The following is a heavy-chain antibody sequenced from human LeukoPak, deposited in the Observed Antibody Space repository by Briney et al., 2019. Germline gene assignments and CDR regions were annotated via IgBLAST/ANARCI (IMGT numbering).Heavy chain of an antibody. Sequence: GGSLRLSCAASGVTFSIFSMNCVREAPGKGLGGCSAISSSSSYIYYADSVNRRFPISRDNTKNSLYLQMNRLRDEDTAVYHCARCTATSSTSCYAVDYWGQGTLVTVSS. CDR3: ARCTATSSTSCYAVDY. D-gene: IGHD2-2*01. CDR1: GVTFSIFS. J-gene: IGHJ4*02. CDR2: ISSSSSYI. V-gene: IGHV3-21*01.